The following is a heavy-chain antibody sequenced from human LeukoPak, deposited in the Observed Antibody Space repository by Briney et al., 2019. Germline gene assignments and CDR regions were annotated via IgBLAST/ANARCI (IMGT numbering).Heavy chain of an antibody. CDR1: GGTFSSYA. V-gene: IGHV1-69*04. CDR2: IIPILGIA. J-gene: IGHJ6*02. D-gene: IGHD3-10*01. CDR3: AGDWFRSGSYYTAPYQYYYYGMDV. Sequence: SVKVSCKASGGTFSSYAISWVRQAPGQGLEWMGRIIPILGIANYAQKFQGRVTITADKSTSTAYMELSSLRSEDTAVYYCAGDWFRSGSYYTAPYQYYYYGMDVWGQGTTVTVSS.